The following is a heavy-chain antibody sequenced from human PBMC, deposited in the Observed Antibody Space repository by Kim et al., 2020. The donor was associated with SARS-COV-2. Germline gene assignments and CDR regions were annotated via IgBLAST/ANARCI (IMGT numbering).Heavy chain of an antibody. V-gene: IGHV4-59*09. J-gene: IGHJ4*02. Sequence: YYRGSTNYSPSPKSRVTISVDTFKNQFSLKLSSVTAADTAVYYCARGFDDWGQGTLVTVSS. CDR3: ARGFDD. CDR2: YYRGST.